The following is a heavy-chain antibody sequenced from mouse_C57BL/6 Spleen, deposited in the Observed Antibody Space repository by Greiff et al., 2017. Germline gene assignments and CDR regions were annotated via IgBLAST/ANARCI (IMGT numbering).Heavy chain of an antibody. D-gene: IGHD1-1*01. J-gene: IGHJ1*03. Sequence: VQLQQSGPELVKPGASVKISCKASGYTFTDYYMNWVKQSHGKSLEWIGDINPNNGGTSYNQKFKGKATLTVDKSSSTAYMELRSLTSEDSAVYYCASSYYGSSPHWYFDVWGTGTTVTVSS. CDR2: INPNNGGT. V-gene: IGHV1-26*01. CDR3: ASSYYGSSPHWYFDV. CDR1: GYTFTDYY.